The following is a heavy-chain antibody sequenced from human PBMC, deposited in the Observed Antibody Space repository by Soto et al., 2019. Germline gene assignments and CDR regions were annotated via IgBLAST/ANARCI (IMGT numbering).Heavy chain of an antibody. CDR1: GCSISSSSYY. D-gene: IGHD6-19*01. CDR2: IYYSGST. V-gene: IGHV4-39*07. J-gene: IGHJ5*02. CDR3: ARVPAVAINWFDP. Sequence: PSETLSLTCTVPGCSISSSSYYWGWIRQRPGKGLEWIGSIYYSGSTYYNPSVKSRVTISVDKSKNQFSLRLTSVTAADTAVYYCARVPAVAINWFDPWGQGTLVTVSS.